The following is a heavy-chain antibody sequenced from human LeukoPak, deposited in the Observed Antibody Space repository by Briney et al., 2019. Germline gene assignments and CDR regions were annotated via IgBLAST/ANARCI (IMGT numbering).Heavy chain of an antibody. CDR1: GYTFTSYG. CDR3: ARGQGQRYCSSTSCYLGWFDP. V-gene: IGHV1-18*01. CDR2: IGAYNGNT. D-gene: IGHD2-2*01. Sequence: ASVKVSCKASGYTFTSYGISWVRQAPGQGLEWMGWIGAYNGNTNYAQKLQGRVTMTTDTSTSTAYMELSSLRSEDTAVYYCARGQGQRYCSSTSCYLGWFDPWGQGTLVTVSS. J-gene: IGHJ5*02.